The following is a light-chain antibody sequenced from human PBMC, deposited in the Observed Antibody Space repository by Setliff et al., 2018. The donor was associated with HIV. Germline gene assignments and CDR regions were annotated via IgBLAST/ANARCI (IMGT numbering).Light chain of an antibody. V-gene: IGLV7-46*01. CDR3: LLSYSNTYV. J-gene: IGLJ2*01. Sequence: QAVVTQEPSLTVSPGGTVTLTCGSNTGGVTSGHYAYLFQQKPGQAPRTLIYDTSNKLSWTPARFSGSLLGGKAALTLSGAQAQDEADYYCLLSYSNTYVFGGGTKVTV. CDR1: TGGVTSGHY. CDR2: DTS.